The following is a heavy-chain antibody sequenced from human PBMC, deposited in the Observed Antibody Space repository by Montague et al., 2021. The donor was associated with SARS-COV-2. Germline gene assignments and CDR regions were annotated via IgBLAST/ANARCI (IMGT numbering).Heavy chain of an antibody. CDR1: GFSLSTSGVG. CDR2: IYWDDDK. J-gene: IGHJ2*01. D-gene: IGHD4-17*01. Sequence: PALVKPTQTLTLTCTFSGFSLSTSGVGVGWIRQPPGKALEWLALIYWDDDKRYSPSLKSRLTITKDTSKNQVVLTMTNMDPVDTATYYCARRRTTVTSPYFDLWGRGTLVTVSS. CDR3: ARRRTTVTSPYFDL. V-gene: IGHV2-5*02.